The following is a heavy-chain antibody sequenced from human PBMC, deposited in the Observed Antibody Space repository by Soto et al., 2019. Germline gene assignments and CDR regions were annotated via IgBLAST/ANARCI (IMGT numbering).Heavy chain of an antibody. Sequence: EVQLVESGGGLVQPGGSLRLSCADFGFTFSNYWMSWVRQAPVKGLEWVGNIKQDGSEKNYVDSVKGRFTISRDNAKNSLYLQMHSLRAEDTAVYYCATIASAGRGWDVWGQGTTVVVSS. J-gene: IGHJ6*02. V-gene: IGHV3-7*01. CDR2: IKQDGSEK. CDR1: GFTFSNYW. CDR3: ATIASAGRGWDV. D-gene: IGHD6-13*01.